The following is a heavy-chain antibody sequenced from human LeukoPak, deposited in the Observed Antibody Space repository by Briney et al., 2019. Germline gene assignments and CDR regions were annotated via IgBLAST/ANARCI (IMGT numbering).Heavy chain of an antibody. J-gene: IGHJ4*02. CDR2: ISYDGSNK. V-gene: IGHV3-30*18. D-gene: IGHD3-9*01. CDR3: AKGGNPDYEILTGLDY. CDR1: GFTFSSYG. Sequence: GGPLRLSCAASGFTFSSYGMHWVRQAPGKGLEWVAVISYDGSNKYYADSVKGRFTISRDNSKNTLYLQMNSPRAEDTALYYCAKGGNPDYEILTGLDYWGQGTLVTVSS.